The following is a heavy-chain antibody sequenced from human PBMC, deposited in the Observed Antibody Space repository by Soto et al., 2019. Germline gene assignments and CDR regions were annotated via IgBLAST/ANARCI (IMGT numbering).Heavy chain of an antibody. CDR2: IYFRGST. V-gene: IGHV4-59*08. J-gene: IGHJ4*02. CDR1: GGSISSYY. D-gene: IGHD3-10*01. Sequence: QVQLQESGPGLVKPSETLSLTCTVSGGSISSYYWSWIRQPPGKGLEWIGYIYFRGSTNYNPSLKCRVTISVDTSKNQFSLKLSSVTAADSAVYYCASHMVRGVPFGYWGQGTLVTVSS. CDR3: ASHMVRGVPFGY.